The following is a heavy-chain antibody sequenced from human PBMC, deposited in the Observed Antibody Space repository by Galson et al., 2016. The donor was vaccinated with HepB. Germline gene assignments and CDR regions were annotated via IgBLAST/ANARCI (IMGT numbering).Heavy chain of an antibody. V-gene: IGHV4-39*01. J-gene: IGHJ4*02. D-gene: IGHD2-2*01. CDR1: GGSLSSNNYY. CDR2: IGNSRST. Sequence: SETLSLTCTVSGGSLSSNNYYWGWIRQPPGKGLEWIANIGNSRSTYYYPSLKSRVTISVDTSNNQFSLRLNSVTAADTAVYYCAIYASWFEYWGQGTVVTVSS. CDR3: AIYASWFEY.